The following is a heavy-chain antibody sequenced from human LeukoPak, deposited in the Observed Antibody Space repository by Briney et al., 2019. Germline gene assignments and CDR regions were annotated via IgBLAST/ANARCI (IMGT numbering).Heavy chain of an antibody. J-gene: IGHJ6*03. D-gene: IGHD1-1*01. CDR3: AKDLSNSYYYYYYYMDV. CDR2: IWHDGSDN. V-gene: IGHV3-30*02. CDR1: GFTFSTYG. Sequence: GGSLRLSCAASGFTFSTYGMHWVRQAPGKRLEWVAFIWHDGSDNNYADSVKGRFTISRDNSKSTLYLQMNSLRAEDTAVYYCAKDLSNSYYYYYYYMDVWGKGTTVTVSS.